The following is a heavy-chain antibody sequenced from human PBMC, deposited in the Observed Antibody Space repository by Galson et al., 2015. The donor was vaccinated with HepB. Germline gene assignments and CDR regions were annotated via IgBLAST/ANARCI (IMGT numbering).Heavy chain of an antibody. J-gene: IGHJ3*02. V-gene: IGHV1-69*13. CDR3: ARAPLSDSSGYDAFDI. Sequence: SVKVSCKASGVTFSSYAISWVRQAPGQGLEWMGVIIPIFGTGNYAQKFQGRVTITADESTSTAYMELSSLRSEDTAVYYCARAPLSDSSGYDAFDIWGQGTRVTVSS. CDR1: GVTFSSYA. D-gene: IGHD3-22*01. CDR2: IIPIFGTG.